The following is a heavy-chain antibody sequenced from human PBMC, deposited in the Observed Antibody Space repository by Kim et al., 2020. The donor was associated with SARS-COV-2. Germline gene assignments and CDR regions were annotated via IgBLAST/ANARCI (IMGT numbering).Heavy chain of an antibody. Sequence: GGSLRLSCAASGFTFSSYGMHWVLQAPGKGLEWVAVISYDGSNKYYADSVKGRFTISRDNSKNTLYLQMNSLRAEDTAVYYCSSLSYCSSTSCQSSLFDYWGQGTLVTVSS. D-gene: IGHD2-2*01. CDR2: ISYDGSNK. CDR3: SSLSYCSSTSCQSSLFDY. V-gene: IGHV3-30*03. J-gene: IGHJ4*02. CDR1: GFTFSSYG.